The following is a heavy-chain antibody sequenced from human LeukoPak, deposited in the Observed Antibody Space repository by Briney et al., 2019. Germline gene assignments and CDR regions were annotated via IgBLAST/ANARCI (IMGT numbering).Heavy chain of an antibody. CDR3: ARDRRGYSAYDGEGFDY. CDR1: GFTFKNYG. CDR2: ISADNGNT. J-gene: IGHJ4*02. D-gene: IGHD5-12*01. V-gene: IGHV1-18*04. Sequence: GASVKVSCKASGFTFKNYGFSWVRQAPGQGLQWMGWISADNGNTKYAQNLQGRVIMTTDRSTGTAYVELTSLRSDDTAVYYCARDRRGYSAYDGEGFDYWGRGTLVTVSS.